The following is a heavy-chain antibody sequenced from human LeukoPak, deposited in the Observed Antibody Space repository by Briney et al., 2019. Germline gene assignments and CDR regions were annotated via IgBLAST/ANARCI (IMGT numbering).Heavy chain of an antibody. J-gene: IGHJ1*01. Sequence: GGSLRLSCAASGFTFSSYGMHWVRQAPGKGLEWVAVIWYDGSNKYYGDSVKGRFTISRDNSKNTQYLQMNSLRAEDTAVYYWARGKTPGIAVSKYFQHWGQGTLVTVSS. D-gene: IGHD6-19*01. CDR3: ARGKTPGIAVSKYFQH. V-gene: IGHV3-33*01. CDR2: IWYDGSNK. CDR1: GFTFSSYG.